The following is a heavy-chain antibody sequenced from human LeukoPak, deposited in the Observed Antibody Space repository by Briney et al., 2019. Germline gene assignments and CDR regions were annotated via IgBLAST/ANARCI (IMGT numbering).Heavy chain of an antibody. CDR2: INHSGST. D-gene: IGHD3-10*01. V-gene: IGHV4-34*01. J-gene: IGHJ4*02. CDR1: GGSFSGYY. CDR3: ARSYGSGSYYKV. Sequence: PSETLSLTCAVYGGSFSGYYWSWIRQPPGKGLEWIGEINHSGSTNYNPSLKSRVTISVDTSKNQFSLKLSSVTAADTAVYYCARSYGSGSYYKVWGQGTLVTVSS.